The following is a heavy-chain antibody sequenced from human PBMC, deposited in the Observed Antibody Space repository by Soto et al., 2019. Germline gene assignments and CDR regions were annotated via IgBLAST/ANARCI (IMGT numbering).Heavy chain of an antibody. CDR2: ISSSSSTI. D-gene: IGHD3-22*01. V-gene: IGHV3-48*01. Sequence: GGSLRLSCAASGLTFSSYSMNWVRQAPGKGLEWVSYISSSSSTIYYADSVKGRFTISRDNAKNSLYLQMNSLRAEDTSVYFFSRVVVVIPPGYYYAMDVWGQGTTVTVSS. CDR3: SRVVVVIPPGYYYAMDV. CDR1: GLTFSSYS. J-gene: IGHJ6*02.